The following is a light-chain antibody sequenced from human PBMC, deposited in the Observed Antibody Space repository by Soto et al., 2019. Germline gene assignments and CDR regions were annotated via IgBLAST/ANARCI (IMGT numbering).Light chain of an antibody. CDR1: QSISSY. V-gene: IGKV1-39*01. CDR2: AAS. J-gene: IGKJ3*01. Sequence: DIQMTQSPSSLSASVGDRVTITCRAGQSISSYLNWYQQKPGKAPKFLIYAASSLQSGVPSRFSGSGSGTDFTLTISSLQPEDFATYYCQQSYSTPFTFGPGTKVDIK. CDR3: QQSYSTPFT.